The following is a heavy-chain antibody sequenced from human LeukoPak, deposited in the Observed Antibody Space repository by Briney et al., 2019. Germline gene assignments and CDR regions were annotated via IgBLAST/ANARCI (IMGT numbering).Heavy chain of an antibody. CDR3: ARARRTGYAFGPQAD. J-gene: IGHJ4*02. V-gene: IGHV3-30*04. CDR1: GFTFSSYA. Sequence: GGSLRLSCAASGFTFSSYAMHWVRQAPGKGLEWVAVISYDGSNKYYADSVKGRFTISRDNSKNTLFLQMDSLKNEDTAMYYCARARRTGYAFGPQADWGQGTLVTVSA. D-gene: IGHD1-1*01. CDR2: ISYDGSNK.